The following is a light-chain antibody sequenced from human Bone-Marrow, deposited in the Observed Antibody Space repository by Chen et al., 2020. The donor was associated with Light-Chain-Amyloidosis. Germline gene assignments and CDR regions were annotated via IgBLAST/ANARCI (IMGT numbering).Light chain of an antibody. CDR2: DDS. V-gene: IGLV3-21*02. CDR1: NIGSTS. CDR3: QVWDRSSDRPV. Sequence: SYVLTQPSSVSVAPGQTATIACAGNNIGSTSVHWYQQTPGQAPLLVVYDDSDRPSGIPGRLSGSNSGNTATLTISRVEAGDEADYYCQVWDRSSDRPVFGGGTKLTVL. J-gene: IGLJ3*02.